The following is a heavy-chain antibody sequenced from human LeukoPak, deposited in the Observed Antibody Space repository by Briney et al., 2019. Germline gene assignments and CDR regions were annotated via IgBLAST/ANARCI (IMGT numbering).Heavy chain of an antibody. Sequence: ASVKVSCKTSGYTFSYFGLSWLRQAPGQGLEWLGWISGNNGDTNYAKRVQGRVTMTTDTSTSTGYMELRSLRSDDTAVYYCARHRLHSSTWSGRQEGWFGPWGQGTLVTVSS. V-gene: IGHV1-18*01. CDR3: ARHRLHSSTWSGRQEGWFGP. J-gene: IGHJ5*02. CDR2: ISGNNGDT. D-gene: IGHD2/OR15-2a*01. CDR1: GYTFSYFG.